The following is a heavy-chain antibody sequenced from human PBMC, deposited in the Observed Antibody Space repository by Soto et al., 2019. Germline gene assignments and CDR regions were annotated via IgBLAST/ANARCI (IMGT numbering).Heavy chain of an antibody. CDR2: ISWDGGST. J-gene: IGHJ6*02. Sequence: GGSLRLSCAASGFTFDDYTMHWVRQAPGKGLEWVSLISWDGGSTYYADSVKGRFTISRDNSKNSLYLQMNSLRTEDTALYYCAKDIKGSSSPSAYYYYYGMDVWGQGTTVTVSS. D-gene: IGHD6-6*01. V-gene: IGHV3-43*01. CDR3: AKDIKGSSSPSAYYYYYGMDV. CDR1: GFTFDDYT.